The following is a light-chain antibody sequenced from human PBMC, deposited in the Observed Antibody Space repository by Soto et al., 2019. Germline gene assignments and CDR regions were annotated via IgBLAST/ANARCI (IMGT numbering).Light chain of an antibody. J-gene: IGKJ4*01. CDR1: QSVTSSY. V-gene: IGKV3-20*01. Sequence: EIVLTQSPGTLSLSPGEGATLSCRASQSVTSSYLAWYQQKRGQAPRLLMYDASSRATGIPDRFSGSGSGTDFTLTISRLEPEDFAVYFCQQHASSPLTFGGGTKVDIK. CDR3: QQHASSPLT. CDR2: DAS.